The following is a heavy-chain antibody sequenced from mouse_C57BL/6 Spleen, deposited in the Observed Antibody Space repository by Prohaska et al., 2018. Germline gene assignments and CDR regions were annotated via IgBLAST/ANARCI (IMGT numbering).Heavy chain of an antibody. Sequence: EVQLLETGGGLVQPGGSRGLSCEGSGFTFSGFWMSWVRQTPGKTLKWIGDINSDGSAINYAPSIKDRFTIFRDNDKSTLYLQMSNVRSEDTATYFCMRYGGNYWYFDVWGTGTTVTVSS. CDR1: GFTFSGFW. V-gene: IGHV11-2*01. D-gene: IGHD1-1*02. CDR2: INSDGSAI. J-gene: IGHJ1*03. CDR3: MRYGGNYWYFDV.